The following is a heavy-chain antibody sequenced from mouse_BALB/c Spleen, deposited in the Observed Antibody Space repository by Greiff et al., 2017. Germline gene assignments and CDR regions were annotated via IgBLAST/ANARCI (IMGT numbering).Heavy chain of an antibody. Sequence: QVQLQQPGAELVKPGASVKLSCKASGYTFTSYWMHWVKQRPGQGLEWIGEIDPSDSYTNYNQKFKGKATLTVDKSSSTAYMQLSSLTSEDSAVYYCARWGYDAVDYWGQGTSVTVSS. CDR1: GYTFTSYW. CDR3: ARWGYDAVDY. CDR2: IDPSDSYT. J-gene: IGHJ4*01. V-gene: IGHV1-69*02.